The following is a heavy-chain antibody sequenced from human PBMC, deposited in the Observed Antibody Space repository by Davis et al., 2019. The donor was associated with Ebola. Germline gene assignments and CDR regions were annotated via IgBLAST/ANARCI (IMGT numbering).Heavy chain of an antibody. CDR2: IKQDGSEK. D-gene: IGHD4-17*01. CDR3: ARDPTVTPGYYGMDV. J-gene: IGHJ6*02. CDR1: GFTFSNVW. Sequence: GGSLRLSCAASGFTFSNVWMNWVRQAPGKGLEWVANIKQDGSEKYYVDSVKGRFTISRDNSKNTLYLQMNSLRAEDTAVYYCARDPTVTPGYYGMDVWGQGTTVTVSS. V-gene: IGHV3-7*03.